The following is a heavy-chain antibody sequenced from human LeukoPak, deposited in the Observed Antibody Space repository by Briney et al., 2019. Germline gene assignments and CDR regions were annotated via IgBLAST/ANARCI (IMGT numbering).Heavy chain of an antibody. V-gene: IGHV3-23*01. CDR1: GFTFNNYA. J-gene: IGHJ3*02. Sequence: GGSLRLSCAASGFTFNNYAMSWVRQAPGRGLEWVSAISGVGYSTYYTDSVKGRFTISRDNSKNTLYLQMSSLKAEDTAIYYCAKEIYCTATTCQGNDAFHIWGQGTVVTVSS. CDR2: ISGVGYST. D-gene: IGHD2-8*02. CDR3: AKEIYCTATTCQGNDAFHI.